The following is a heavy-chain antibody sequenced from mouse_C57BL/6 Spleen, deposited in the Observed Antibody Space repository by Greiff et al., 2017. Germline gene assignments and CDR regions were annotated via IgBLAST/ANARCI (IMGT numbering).Heavy chain of an antibody. CDR2: ISGGGGNT. V-gene: IGHV5-9*01. CDR3: ARRRYYGYGTGDYLDY. D-gene: IGHD2-2*01. CDR1: GFTFSSYT. J-gene: IGHJ2*01. Sequence: EVQRVESGGGLVKPGGSLKLSCAASGFTFSSYTMSWVRQTPEKRLEWVATISGGGGNTYYPDSVKGRFTISRDNAKNTLYLQMSSLRSEDTALYYCARRRYYGYGTGDYLDYWGQGTTLTVSS.